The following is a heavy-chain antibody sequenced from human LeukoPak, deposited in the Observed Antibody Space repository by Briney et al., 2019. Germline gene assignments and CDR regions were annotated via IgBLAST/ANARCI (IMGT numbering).Heavy chain of an antibody. V-gene: IGHV1-2*02. J-gene: IGHJ6*03. Sequence: ASVKVSCKTSGYTLTDYYIHWVRQAPGQGLEWMGWINPDSGYTNYAQKFQGRVTMTRDTSINTAYMELSRLTSDDTAVYYCATDPRTTVFGTFRYYYMDVWGEGTTVAVSS. CDR3: ATDPRTTVFGTFRYYYMDV. CDR1: GYTLTDYY. D-gene: IGHD3-3*01. CDR2: INPDSGYT.